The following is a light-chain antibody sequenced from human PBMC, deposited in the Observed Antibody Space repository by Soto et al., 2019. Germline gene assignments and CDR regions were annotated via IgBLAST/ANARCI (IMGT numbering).Light chain of an antibody. CDR1: SSDVGGHDW. CDR2: EVS. CDR3: NSYTTSTTYV. J-gene: IGLJ1*01. V-gene: IGLV2-14*01. Sequence: QSVLTQPPSASGSLGQSVTISCTGTSSDVGGHDWVSRYQLHPGKAPKLIIYEVSLRPSGVSNRFSGSKSGNTASLTISGLQAEDEADYYCNSYTTSTTYVFGSGTKVTVL.